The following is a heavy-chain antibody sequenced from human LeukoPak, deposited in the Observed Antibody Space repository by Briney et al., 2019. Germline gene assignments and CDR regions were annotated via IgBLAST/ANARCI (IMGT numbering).Heavy chain of an antibody. Sequence: SQTLTLTCAISGDIVSSNSAAWHWITQSPSRGLEWLGRTYYKSKWYNDYAVSVKSRITINPDTSKNQFFLQLNSVTPEDTTVYYCARVGSSDPYYFDYWGQGTLVTVSS. D-gene: IGHD6-6*01. CDR2: TYYKSKWYN. CDR3: ARVGSSDPYYFDY. J-gene: IGHJ4*02. CDR1: GDIVSSNSAA. V-gene: IGHV6-1*01.